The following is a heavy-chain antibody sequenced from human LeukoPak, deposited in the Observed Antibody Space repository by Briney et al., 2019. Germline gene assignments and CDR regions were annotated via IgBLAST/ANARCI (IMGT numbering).Heavy chain of an antibody. Sequence: PGGSLRLSCAASGFTFITYCMNWVRQAPGKGLGWVSSISSSSSYIYYADSVRGRFSISRDNPKNSLYLQMTSLRAEDTAVYYCARVALVSGPSYGSESEAADYWGQGTLVTVSS. CDR1: GFTFITYC. CDR3: ARVALVSGPSYGSESEAADY. D-gene: IGHD3-10*01. CDR2: ISSSSSYI. J-gene: IGHJ4*02. V-gene: IGHV3-21*01.